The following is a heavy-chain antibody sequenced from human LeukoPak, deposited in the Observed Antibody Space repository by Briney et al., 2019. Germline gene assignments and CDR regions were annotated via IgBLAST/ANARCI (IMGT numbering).Heavy chain of an antibody. CDR3: ARVVRDGATTFDY. Sequence: GESLKISCKGSGYSFSSYLIGWVRQMPGKGLEWMGIIYPGDSDTRDSPSFQGQVTISADKSVSTAYLQWSNLKASDTAMYYCARVVRDGATTFDYWGQGTLVTVSS. J-gene: IGHJ4*02. CDR1: GYSFSSYL. CDR2: IYPGDSDT. D-gene: IGHD1-26*01. V-gene: IGHV5-51*01.